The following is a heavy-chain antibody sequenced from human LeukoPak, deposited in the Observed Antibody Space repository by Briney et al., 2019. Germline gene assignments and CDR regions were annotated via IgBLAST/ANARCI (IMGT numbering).Heavy chain of an antibody. CDR1: GYSISSGYY. Sequence: SETLFLTCAVSGYSISSGYYWGWVRQPPGKGLEWIGSVYHSGSTFYNPSLNSRATISVDTSKNQFSLKLNSVTAADTAVYYCARRSGSGYHYMDVWGKGTTLTVSS. CDR2: VYHSGST. J-gene: IGHJ6*03. V-gene: IGHV4-38-2*01. D-gene: IGHD3-3*01. CDR3: ARRSGSGYHYMDV.